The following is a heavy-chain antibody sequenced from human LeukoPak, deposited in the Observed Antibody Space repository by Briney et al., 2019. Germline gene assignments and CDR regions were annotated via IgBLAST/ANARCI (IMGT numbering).Heavy chain of an antibody. J-gene: IGHJ5*02. Sequence: AASVKVSCKASGNTFTSYGISWLGRPLGQGLEGMGWISAYNGNTNYAQKLQGRVTMITDTSTSTAYMELRSLRSDDTAVYYCARDNTLIVVVPALPDGWFDPWGQGTLVTVSS. V-gene: IGHV1-18*01. CDR1: GNTFTSYG. D-gene: IGHD2-2*01. CDR3: ARDNTLIVVVPALPDGWFDP. CDR2: ISAYNGNT.